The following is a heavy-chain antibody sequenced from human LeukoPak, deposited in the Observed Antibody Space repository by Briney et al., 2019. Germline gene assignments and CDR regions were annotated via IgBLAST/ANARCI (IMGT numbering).Heavy chain of an antibody. Sequence: SETLSLTCAVYGGSFSGYYWSWIRQPPGKGLEWIGEINHSGSTNYDPSLKSRVTISVDTSKNQFSLKLSSVTAVDTAVYYCARGRGLWYSSSSPHYFDYWGQGTLVTVSS. CDR2: INHSGST. CDR1: GGSFSGYY. J-gene: IGHJ4*02. D-gene: IGHD6-6*01. CDR3: ARGRGLWYSSSSPHYFDY. V-gene: IGHV4-34*01.